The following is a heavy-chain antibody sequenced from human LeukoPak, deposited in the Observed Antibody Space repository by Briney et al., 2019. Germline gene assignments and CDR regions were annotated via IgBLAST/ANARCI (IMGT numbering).Heavy chain of an antibody. J-gene: IGHJ3*02. V-gene: IGHV1-69*05. Sequence: SVKVSCKXSGGTFSSYAISWVRQAPGQGLERMGRVIPIFGTANYAQKFQGRVTITTDESTSTAYMELSSLRSEDTAVYYCASGYEDSDDAFDIWGQGTMVTVSS. CDR3: ASGYEDSDDAFDI. D-gene: IGHD6-13*01. CDR2: VIPIFGTA. CDR1: GGTFSSYA.